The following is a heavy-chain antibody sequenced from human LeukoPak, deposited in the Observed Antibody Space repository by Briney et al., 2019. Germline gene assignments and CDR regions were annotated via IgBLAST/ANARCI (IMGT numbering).Heavy chain of an antibody. CDR1: GDSISNNNYY. J-gene: IGHJ4*02. Sequence: SETLSLTCIVSGDSISNNNYYWAWIRQPPGKGLEWIGSIHYGGSTFYNPSLKSQITISVDTSKNQFSLRLRSVTAADTAIYYCARRRIVATIDYWGQGTLVTVSS. V-gene: IGHV4-39*01. CDR2: IHYGGST. CDR3: ARRRIVATIDY. D-gene: IGHD5-12*01.